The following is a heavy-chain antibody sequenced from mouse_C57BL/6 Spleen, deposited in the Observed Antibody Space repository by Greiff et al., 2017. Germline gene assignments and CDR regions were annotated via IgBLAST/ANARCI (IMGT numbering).Heavy chain of an antibody. J-gene: IGHJ4*01. V-gene: IGHV1-82*01. CDR2: IYPGDGDT. CDR3: GEGAMDY. CDR1: GYAFSSSW. Sequence: QVQLQQSGPELVKPGASVKISCKASGYAFSSSWMNWVKQRPGKGLEWIGRIYPGDGDTNYNGKFKGKATLTADKSSSTAYMQLSSLTSEDSAVYFCGEGAMDYWGQGTSVTVSS.